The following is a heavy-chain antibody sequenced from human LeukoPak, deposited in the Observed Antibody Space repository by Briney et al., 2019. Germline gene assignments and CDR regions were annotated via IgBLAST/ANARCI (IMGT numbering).Heavy chain of an antibody. V-gene: IGHV4-61*02. Sequence: PSETLSLTCTVSGGSISSGSYYWSWIRQPAGKGLEWIGRIYTSGSTNYNPSLKSRVTISVDTSKNQFSLKLSSVTAADTAVYYCAREGLYSYQDYWDQGTLVTVSS. J-gene: IGHJ4*02. CDR1: GGSISSGSYY. CDR2: IYTSGST. CDR3: AREGLYSYQDY. D-gene: IGHD5-18*01.